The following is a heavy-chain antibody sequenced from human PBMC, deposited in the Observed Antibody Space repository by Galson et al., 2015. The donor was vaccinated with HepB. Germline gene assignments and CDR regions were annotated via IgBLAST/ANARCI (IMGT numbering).Heavy chain of an antibody. D-gene: IGHD1-1*01. Sequence: SLRLSCAASGFTFSSYWMHWVRQAPGKGLVWVSRINRDGSYTTYADSMKGRFTISRDNAKNTLYLQMNSLRAEDAAVYYCAGARAPGGNFDYWGQGTLVTVSS. J-gene: IGHJ4*02. CDR3: AGARAPGGNFDY. CDR2: INRDGSYT. CDR1: GFTFSSYW. V-gene: IGHV3-74*01.